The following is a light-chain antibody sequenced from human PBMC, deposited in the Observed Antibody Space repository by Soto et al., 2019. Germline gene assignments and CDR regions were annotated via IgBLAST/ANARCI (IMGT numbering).Light chain of an antibody. V-gene: IGKV3-20*01. CDR3: QQYGSSYT. CDR1: QSVRNNY. J-gene: IGKJ3*01. CDR2: GTS. Sequence: EIVLTQSPGTLSLSPGERATLSCRASQSVRNNYLAWYQQQPGQAPRLLIYGTSTRDTGIPDRFSDSGSGTDFTLTISRLEPDHVAVYYCQQYGSSYTFGPGTKVEIK.